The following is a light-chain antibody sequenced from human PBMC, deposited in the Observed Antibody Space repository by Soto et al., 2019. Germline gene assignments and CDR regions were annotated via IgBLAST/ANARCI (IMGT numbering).Light chain of an antibody. CDR1: QSVSSTY. CDR2: GAS. CDR3: QQYGSSSYT. J-gene: IGKJ2*01. Sequence: EIVLTQSPGTLSLSPGERATLSCRASQSVSSTYLAWYQQNPGQAPRLLIYGASSRATGIPDRVSGSGSGTDFTLTSSRLEPEDFAVYFCQQYGSSSYTFGQGTKLEIK. V-gene: IGKV3-20*01.